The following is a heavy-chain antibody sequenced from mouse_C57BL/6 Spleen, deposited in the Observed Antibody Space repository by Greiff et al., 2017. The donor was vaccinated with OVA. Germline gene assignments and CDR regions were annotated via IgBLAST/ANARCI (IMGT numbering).Heavy chain of an antibody. CDR1: GYAFSSSW. V-gene: IGHV1-82*01. D-gene: IGHD3-3*01. CDR3: ASPRGGYYFDY. J-gene: IGHJ2*01. Sequence: VKLMESGPELVKPGASVKISCKASGYAFSSSWMNWVKQRPGKGLEWIGRIYPGDGDTNYNGKFKGKATLTADKSSSTAYMQLSSLTSEDSAVYFCASPRGGYYFDYWGQGTTLTVSS. CDR2: IYPGDGDT.